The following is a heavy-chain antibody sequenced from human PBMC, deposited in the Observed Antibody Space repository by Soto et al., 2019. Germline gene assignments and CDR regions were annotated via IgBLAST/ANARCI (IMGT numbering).Heavy chain of an antibody. CDR2: ITSSTSYT. V-gene: IGHV3-11*05. J-gene: IGHJ3*02. Sequence: QVQLVESGGGLVKPGGSRRLSCAASGFPFSDYYMSWIRQAPGKGLEWGSHITSSTSYTNYADSVKGRFTISRDNAKNSVVLQMNSLRAEYTAVYYCARHRNDAFAIWGQGTMVTVSS. CDR1: GFPFSDYY. CDR3: ARHRNDAFAI.